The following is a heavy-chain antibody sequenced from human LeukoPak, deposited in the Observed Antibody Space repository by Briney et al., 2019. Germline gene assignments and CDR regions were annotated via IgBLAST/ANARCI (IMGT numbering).Heavy chain of an antibody. V-gene: IGHV4-59*01. CDR2: LYSSGRT. D-gene: IGHD3-16*01. CDR1: GGSISSYY. J-gene: IGHJ6*03. CDR3: ARAFRGGYYMDV. Sequence: SETLSLTCTVSGGSISSYYWSWIRQPPGQGLEWIGYLYSSGRTNYNPSLESRVTITEDTYKNQLSLRLNSVTAADTAAYYCARAFRGGYYMDVWGKGTTVTVSS.